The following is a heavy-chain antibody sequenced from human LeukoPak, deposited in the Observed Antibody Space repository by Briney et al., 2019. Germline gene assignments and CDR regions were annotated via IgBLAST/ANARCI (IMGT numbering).Heavy chain of an antibody. D-gene: IGHD3-10*01. CDR1: GGSISSRSYY. Sequence: SETLSLTCTVSGGSISSRSYYWGWIRQPPGKGLEWIGRIYYSGSTYYNPSLKSRVTISVATSKNQFSLKLSSVTAPDTAVYYCARDIRSGSYFGWFDPWGQGTLVTVSS. CDR3: ARDIRSGSYFGWFDP. J-gene: IGHJ5*02. V-gene: IGHV4-39*02. CDR2: IYYSGST.